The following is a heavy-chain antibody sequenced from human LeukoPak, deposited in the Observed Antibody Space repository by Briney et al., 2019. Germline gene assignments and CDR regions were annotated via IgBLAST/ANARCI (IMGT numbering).Heavy chain of an antibody. J-gene: IGHJ4*02. Sequence: PGRSLRLSCAASGFTFSSYAMHWVRQAPGKGLEWVAVISYDGSNKYYADSVKGRFTISRDNSKNTLYLQMNSLRAEDTAVYYCARDPADSSGYPSFDFDYWGQGTLVTVSS. CDR2: ISYDGSNK. CDR3: ARDPADSSGYPSFDFDY. D-gene: IGHD3-22*01. V-gene: IGHV3-30*04. CDR1: GFTFSSYA.